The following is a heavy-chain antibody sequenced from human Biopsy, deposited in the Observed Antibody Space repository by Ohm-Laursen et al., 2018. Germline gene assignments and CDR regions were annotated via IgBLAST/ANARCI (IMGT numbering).Heavy chain of an antibody. Sequence: SDTLSLTCTVSGGSITADFWTWIRQTPGERLEWIGYRFHSGSPMYNPFLKSRVTISVDTSKSQFSLTFTSVTAADTAVYYCVRLNRRGNIIFFDYWGRGTLVTVSS. CDR3: VRLNRRGNIIFFDY. CDR1: GGSITADF. CDR2: RFHSGSP. V-gene: IGHV4-59*08. D-gene: IGHD3/OR15-3a*01. J-gene: IGHJ4*02.